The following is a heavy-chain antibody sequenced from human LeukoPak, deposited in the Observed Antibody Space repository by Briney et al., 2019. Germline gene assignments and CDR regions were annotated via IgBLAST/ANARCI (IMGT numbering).Heavy chain of an antibody. CDR3: ARESPACGEDCYFDY. CDR1: GFTFRSYA. Sequence: GGSLRLSCAASGFTFRSYAMHWVRQAPGKGLEWVAGISYDGTNKYYADSVKGRFTISRDNSKNTLYLQMNSLRTDDTAVYFCARESPACGEDCYFDYWGQGTLVTVSS. CDR2: ISYDGTNK. D-gene: IGHD2-21*02. J-gene: IGHJ4*02. V-gene: IGHV3-30-3*01.